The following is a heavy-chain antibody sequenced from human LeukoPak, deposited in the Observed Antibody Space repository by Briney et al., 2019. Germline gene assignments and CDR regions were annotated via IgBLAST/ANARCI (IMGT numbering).Heavy chain of an antibody. D-gene: IGHD1-7*01. Sequence: PSETLSLTCTVSGASISSYYWSWIRQPAGKALERIGRIYVTGSTTYNPSLESRVTMSLDTSKNHFSLKLRSVTAADTAVYYCARDSGTTGEVKFDPWGQGTLVTVSS. J-gene: IGHJ5*02. CDR1: GASISSYY. CDR2: IYVTGST. V-gene: IGHV4-4*07. CDR3: ARDSGTTGEVKFDP.